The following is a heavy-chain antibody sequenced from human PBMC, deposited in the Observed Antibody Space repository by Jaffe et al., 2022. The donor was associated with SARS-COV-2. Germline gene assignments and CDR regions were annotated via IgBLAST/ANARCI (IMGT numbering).Heavy chain of an antibody. J-gene: IGHJ6*02. Sequence: QVQLVESGGGVVQPGRSLSASCAASGFTFSSYGMHWVRQAPGKGLEWVAVISYDGNTKFYGDSVKGRFTISRDNSKNTLYLQMNSLRPEDTAVYYCARDRTPTEDGMDVWGQGTTVTVSS. CDR2: ISYDGNTK. V-gene: IGHV3-30*03. CDR3: ARDRTPTEDGMDV. CDR1: GFTFSSYG.